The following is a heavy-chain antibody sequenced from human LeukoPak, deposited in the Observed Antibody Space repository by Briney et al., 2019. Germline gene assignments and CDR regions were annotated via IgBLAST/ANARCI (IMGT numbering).Heavy chain of an antibody. D-gene: IGHD3-10*01. V-gene: IGHV4-34*01. Sequence: SETLSLTCAVYGGSFSGYYWSWIRQPPGKGLEWIGEINHSGSTNYNPSLKSRVTISVDTSKNQFSLKLSSVTAADTAVYHCARRGKYYYGSGSYYTRGYFDYWGQGTLVTVSS. CDR3: ARRGKYYYGSGSYYTRGYFDY. CDR2: INHSGST. J-gene: IGHJ4*02. CDR1: GGSFSGYY.